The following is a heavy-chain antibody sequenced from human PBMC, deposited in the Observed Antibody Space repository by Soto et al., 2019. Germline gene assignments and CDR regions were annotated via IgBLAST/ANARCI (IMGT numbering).Heavy chain of an antibody. Sequence: SETVSLTXTVSGGSISSGGYYWSWIRQHPGKGLEWIGYIYYSGSTYYNPSLKSRVTISVDTSKNQFSLKLSSVTAADTAVYYCAREVIWFGEFNYYYYGMDVWGQGTTVTVSS. CDR3: AREVIWFGEFNYYYYGMDV. CDR1: GGSISSGGYY. V-gene: IGHV4-31*02. J-gene: IGHJ6*02. D-gene: IGHD3-10*01. CDR2: IYYSGST.